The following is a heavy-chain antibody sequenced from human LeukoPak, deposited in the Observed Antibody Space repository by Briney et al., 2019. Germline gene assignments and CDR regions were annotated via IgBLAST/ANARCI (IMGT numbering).Heavy chain of an antibody. J-gene: IGHJ4*02. CDR1: GFTFSSYA. Sequence: GGSLRLSCAASGFTFSSYAMSWVRQAPGKGLEWVSAISGSGGSTYYADSVKGRFTISRDNSKNTLYVQMNSLRAEDTAAYYCAKDIWGYPLSPIDYWGQGTLVTVSS. CDR2: ISGSGGST. V-gene: IGHV3-23*01. D-gene: IGHD3-16*02. CDR3: AKDIWGYPLSPIDY.